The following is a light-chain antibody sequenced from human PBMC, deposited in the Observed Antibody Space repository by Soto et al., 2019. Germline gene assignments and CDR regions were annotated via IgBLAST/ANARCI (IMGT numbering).Light chain of an antibody. CDR3: SSYTNSNTLA. Sequence: QSVLTQPASVSGSPGQSITISCTGTSSDVGGYNYVSWYQQYPGKAPKLMIYDVDTRPSGVSNRFSGSKSGNTASLTISGLQADDEADYYCSSYTNSNTLAFGSGTKLTVL. J-gene: IGLJ1*01. CDR2: DVD. V-gene: IGLV2-14*01. CDR1: SSDVGGYNY.